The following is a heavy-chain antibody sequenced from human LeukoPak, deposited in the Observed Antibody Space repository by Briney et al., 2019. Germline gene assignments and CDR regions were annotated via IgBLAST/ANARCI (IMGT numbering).Heavy chain of an antibody. CDR3: AHSGYNSGFYFDY. D-gene: IGHD6-19*01. J-gene: IGHJ4*02. Sequence: SGPTLVRPTQTLTLTCTFSGFSLSSNGVGVAWIRQPAGKALEWLALISWDDYKRSNPFLRSRLSITKYTSKNQVVLTMTNMDPVDTATYYCAHSGYNSGFYFDYWGQGTLVTVSS. CDR1: GFSLSSNGVG. CDR2: ISWDDYK. V-gene: IGHV2-5*02.